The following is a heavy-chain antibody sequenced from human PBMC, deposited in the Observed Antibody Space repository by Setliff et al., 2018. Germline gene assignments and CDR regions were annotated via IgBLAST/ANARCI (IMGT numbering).Heavy chain of an antibody. Sequence: PSETLSLTCNVSGVSFSSTTFYWAWIRQSPGKGLEWIGSVYYSGYTYSKPSLQSRVSMSVDASKNQFSLKVTSVTAADTAIYSCARDPHLTGGLDRWGQGTLVTVSS. J-gene: IGHJ5*02. CDR2: VYYSGYT. D-gene: IGHD3-9*01. CDR3: ARDPHLTGGLDR. CDR1: GVSFSSTTFY. V-gene: IGHV4-39*07.